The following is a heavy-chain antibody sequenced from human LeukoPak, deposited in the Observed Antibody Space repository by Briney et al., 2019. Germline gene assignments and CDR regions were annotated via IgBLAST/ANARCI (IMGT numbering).Heavy chain of an antibody. CDR3: ATLQGDGYNQGELFDY. V-gene: IGHV4-61*05. D-gene: IGHD5-24*01. CDR1: GGSISSSSYY. Sequence: PSETLSLTCTVSGGSISSSSYYWGWIRQPPGKGLEWIGYIYYSGSTNYNPSLKSRVTISVDTSKNQFSLKLSSVTAADTAVYYCATLQGDGYNQGELFDYWGQGTLVTVSS. CDR2: IYYSGST. J-gene: IGHJ4*02.